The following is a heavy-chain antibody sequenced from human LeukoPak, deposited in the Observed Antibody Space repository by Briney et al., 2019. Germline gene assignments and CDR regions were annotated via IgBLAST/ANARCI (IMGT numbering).Heavy chain of an antibody. D-gene: IGHD2-2*01. CDR3: ASSLLGYCSSTSCYGWFDP. V-gene: IGHV4-34*01. J-gene: IGHJ5*02. Sequence: SETLSLTCTVSGGSISGYYWSWIRQPPGKGLEWIGEINHSGSTNYNPSLKSRVTISVDTSKNQFSLKLSSVTAADTAVYYCASSLLGYCSSTSCYGWFDPWGQGTLVTVSS. CDR1: GGSISGYY. CDR2: INHSGST.